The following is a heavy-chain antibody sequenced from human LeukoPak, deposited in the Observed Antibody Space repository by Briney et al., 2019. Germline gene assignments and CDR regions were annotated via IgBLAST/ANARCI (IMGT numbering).Heavy chain of an antibody. D-gene: IGHD1-26*01. CDR3: ASSVGSTDY. Sequence: SETLSLTCTVSGGSMSSSSYYWGWIRQPPGKGLEWIGSIYYSGSTYYSPSLKSRVTISVDTSKNQFSLKLSSVTAADTAVYYCASSVGSTDYWGQGTLVTVSS. CDR2: IYYSGST. J-gene: IGHJ4*02. V-gene: IGHV4-39*01. CDR1: GGSMSSSSYY.